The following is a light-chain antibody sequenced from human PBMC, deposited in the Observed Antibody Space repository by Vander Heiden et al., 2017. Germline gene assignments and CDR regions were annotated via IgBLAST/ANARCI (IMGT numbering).Light chain of an antibody. J-gene: IGLJ1*01. Sequence: SYELTQPPSVYVSQGQTASITCSGDKLGNKYACWYQQKPGQSPVLVIYQDSKRPSGIPERFSGSNSGNTATLTISGTQAMDEADYYCQAWDSSTLYVFGTGTKVTVL. V-gene: IGLV3-1*01. CDR1: KLGNKY. CDR3: QAWDSSTLYV. CDR2: QDS.